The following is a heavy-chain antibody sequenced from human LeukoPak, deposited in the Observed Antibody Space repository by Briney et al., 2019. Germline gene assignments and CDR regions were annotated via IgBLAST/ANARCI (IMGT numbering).Heavy chain of an antibody. CDR2: INPNSGGT. Sequence: ASVKVSCKASGYTFTGYYMHWGRQAPGQGLEWMGWINPNSGGTNYAQKCQGRVTMTRDTSISTAYMELSRLRSDDTAVYYCAREYYDFWSGYFSGLCWFDPWGQGTLVTVSS. D-gene: IGHD3-3*01. V-gene: IGHV1-2*02. CDR3: AREYYDFWSGYFSGLCWFDP. J-gene: IGHJ5*02. CDR1: GYTFTGYY.